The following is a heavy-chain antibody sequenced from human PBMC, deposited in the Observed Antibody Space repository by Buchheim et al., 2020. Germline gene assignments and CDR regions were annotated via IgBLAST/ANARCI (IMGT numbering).Heavy chain of an antibody. J-gene: IGHJ5*02. V-gene: IGHV3-30*03. D-gene: IGHD3-3*01. Sequence: QVQLVESRGGVVQPGRSLRLSCAASGFTFSNHGMYWVRQAPGKGLQWVALISFDGTNTSYADSFMGRFTVSRDNSKNTLYLQMNSLRLEDTAVYYCVGGLLRSLEWLFVPWGQGT. CDR1: GFTFSNHG. CDR3: VGGLLRSLEWLFVP. CDR2: ISFDGTNT.